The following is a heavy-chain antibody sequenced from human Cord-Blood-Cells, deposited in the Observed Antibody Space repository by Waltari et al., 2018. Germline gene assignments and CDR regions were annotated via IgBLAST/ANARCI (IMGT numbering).Heavy chain of an antibody. V-gene: IGHV3-74*01. CDR3: ARGGEGLLDY. D-gene: IGHD3-16*01. CDR2: INSDGSST. J-gene: IGHJ4*02. Sequence: EVQLVESGGGLVQPGGSLRPSCDASGFTFSSYWMHWVRQAPGKGVVWVSRINSDGSSTSYADSVKGRFTISRDNAKNTLYLQMNSLRAEDTAVYYCARGGEGLLDYWGQGTLVTVSS. CDR1: GFTFSSYW.